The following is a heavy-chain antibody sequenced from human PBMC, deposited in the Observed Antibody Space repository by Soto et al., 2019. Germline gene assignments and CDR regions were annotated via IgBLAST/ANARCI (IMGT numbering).Heavy chain of an antibody. CDR1: GGTFSSYA. V-gene: IGHV1-69*01. Sequence: QVQLVQSGAEVKKPGSSVKVSCKASGGTFSSYAISWVRQAPGQGLEWMGGIIPISGTANYAQKFQGSVTITADESTSTVSMELSSLRSEDTAVYFCARSQGSSTSLELYYYYYYGMDVWGQGTTVTVSS. J-gene: IGHJ6*02. D-gene: IGHD2-2*01. CDR2: IIPISGTA. CDR3: ARSQGSSTSLELYYYYYYGMDV.